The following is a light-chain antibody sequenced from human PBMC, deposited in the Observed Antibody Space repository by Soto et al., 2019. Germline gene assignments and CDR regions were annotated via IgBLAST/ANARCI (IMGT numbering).Light chain of an antibody. V-gene: IGKV3-15*01. CDR2: GAS. J-gene: IGKJ3*01. CDR1: QSISSN. Sequence: EIVMTQSPATLSVSPGERATLSCRASQSISSNLAWYQQKPGQAPRLLIYGASTRATGIPATFSGSGSGTEFTLTISSLQSEDFAVYYCQQYNNWPFTFGPVTKVDI. CDR3: QQYNNWPFT.